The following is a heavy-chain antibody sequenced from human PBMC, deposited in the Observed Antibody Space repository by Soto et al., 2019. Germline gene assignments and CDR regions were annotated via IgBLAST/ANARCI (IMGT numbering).Heavy chain of an antibody. V-gene: IGHV1-18*01. Sequence: ASVKVSCKASGYTFTSYGISWVRQAPGQGLEWMGWISAYNGNTNYAQKLQGRVTMTTDTSTSTAYMELRSLRSDDTAVYYCARERVYDFWSGPMDVWGQGTTVTVSS. CDR1: GYTFTSYG. D-gene: IGHD3-3*01. CDR3: ARERVYDFWSGPMDV. CDR2: ISAYNGNT. J-gene: IGHJ6*02.